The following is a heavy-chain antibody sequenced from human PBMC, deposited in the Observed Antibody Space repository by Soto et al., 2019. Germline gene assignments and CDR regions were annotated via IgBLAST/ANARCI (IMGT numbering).Heavy chain of an antibody. CDR3: AKDSIAARHSHYYYYGMDV. J-gene: IGHJ6*02. Sequence: ESGGGVVQPGRSLRLSCAASGFTFSSYGMHWVRQAPGKGLEWVAVISYDGSNKYYADSVKGRFTISRDNSKNTLYLQMNSLRAEDTAVYYCAKDSIAARHSHYYYYGMDVWGQGTTVTVSS. V-gene: IGHV3-30*18. CDR2: ISYDGSNK. D-gene: IGHD6-6*01. CDR1: GFTFSSYG.